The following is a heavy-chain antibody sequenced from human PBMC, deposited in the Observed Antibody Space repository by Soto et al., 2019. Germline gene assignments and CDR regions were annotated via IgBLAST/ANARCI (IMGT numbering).Heavy chain of an antibody. D-gene: IGHD1-26*01. Sequence: HPGGSLRLSCVVSGFTFSSYGMHWVRQAPGKGLEWVVVISYDGSKKNYADSVKGRFTISRDNSKNTLYLQVNSLRTEDTAVYYCAKSSLPRLSYYYGMDVWGQGTTVTVSS. CDR1: GFTFSSYG. CDR3: AKSSLPRLSYYYGMDV. J-gene: IGHJ6*02. V-gene: IGHV3-30*18. CDR2: ISYDGSKK.